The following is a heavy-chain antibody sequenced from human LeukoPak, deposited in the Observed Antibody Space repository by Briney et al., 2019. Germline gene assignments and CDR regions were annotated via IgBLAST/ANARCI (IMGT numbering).Heavy chain of an antibody. CDR1: GFTFSSYY. D-gene: IGHD2-2*01. CDR2: IKDDGSER. CDR3: AREHCSSSSCHLDY. V-gene: IGHV3-7*01. Sequence: TAGSLRLSCVASGFTFSSYYMSWVRQAPGKGLEWVGSIKDDGSERYYVDPMKGRLTISRDNAKDSLYLQMNSLRAEDTAVYYCAREHCSSSSCHLDYWGQGTLVTVSS. J-gene: IGHJ4*02.